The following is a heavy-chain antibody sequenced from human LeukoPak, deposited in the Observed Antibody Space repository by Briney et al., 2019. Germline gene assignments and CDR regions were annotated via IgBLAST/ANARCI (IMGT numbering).Heavy chain of an antibody. Sequence: ASVKVSCKASGGTFSSYAISWVRQATGQGLEWMGWMNPNSGNTGYAQKFQDRVTMTRNTSISTAYLELSSLGSEDTAMYYCASALKRGSAGTLIDHWGQGTLVTVSS. D-gene: IGHD6-13*01. CDR3: ASALKRGSAGTLIDH. J-gene: IGHJ4*02. V-gene: IGHV1-8*02. CDR2: MNPNSGNT. CDR1: GGTFSSYA.